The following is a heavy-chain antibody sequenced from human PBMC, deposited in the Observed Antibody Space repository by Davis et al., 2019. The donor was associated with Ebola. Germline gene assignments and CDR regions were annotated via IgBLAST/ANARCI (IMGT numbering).Heavy chain of an antibody. CDR2: IYAGDSET. CDR3: ARLFEKGNFDY. Sequence: GESLKISRKGSGYSFTSHSFNSYGIGWVRQMPGKGLEWMGLIYAGDSETKYNPSFEAQVTLSFDKSITTAYLQWSSLKASDTAMYYCARLFEKGNFDYWGQGTHVTVSS. CDR1: GYSFTSHSFNSYG. D-gene: IGHD3-9*01. V-gene: IGHV5-51*01. J-gene: IGHJ4*02.